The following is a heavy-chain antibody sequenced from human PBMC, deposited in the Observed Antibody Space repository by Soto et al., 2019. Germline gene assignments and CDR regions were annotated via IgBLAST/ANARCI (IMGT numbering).Heavy chain of an antibody. J-gene: IGHJ4*02. V-gene: IGHV1-46*01. CDR1: GYPFTSYY. CDR3: ERDLVYAPSGVDY. CDR2: INPSGGST. Sequence: XAVKVAYKASGYPFTSYYMHWVRQAPGQGLEWMGIINPSGGSTSYAQKFQGRVTMTRDTSTSTVYMELSSLRSEDTAVYYCERDLVYAPSGVDYWAQGTLVTVSS. D-gene: IGHD2-2*01.